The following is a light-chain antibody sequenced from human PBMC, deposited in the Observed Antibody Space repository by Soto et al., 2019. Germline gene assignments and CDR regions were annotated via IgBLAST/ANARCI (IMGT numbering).Light chain of an antibody. CDR3: QSYDSSLRTV. CDR2: GNN. Sequence: QPVLTQPPSVSGAPGQRVTISCTGSSSNIGAGYDVHWYQQLPGTAPKLLIYGNNNRPSGVPDRFSGSKSGTSASLAITGLQADDEADYYCQSYDSSLRTVFGGGTQLTVL. V-gene: IGLV1-40*01. J-gene: IGLJ7*01. CDR1: SSNIGAGYD.